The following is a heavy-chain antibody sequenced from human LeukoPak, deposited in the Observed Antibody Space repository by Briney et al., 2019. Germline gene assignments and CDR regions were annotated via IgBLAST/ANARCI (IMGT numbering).Heavy chain of an antibody. CDR1: GGSISSSSYH. Sequence: SETLSLTCTVSGGSISSSSYHWGWIRQPPGKGLEWIGSIYYTGTTYYSPSLKSRVTISIDTSKNQFSLRLTSVTAADTAMYYCSTVNYWGQGTLVTVSS. CDR2: IYYTGTT. D-gene: IGHD4-17*01. CDR3: STVNY. V-gene: IGHV4-39*07. J-gene: IGHJ4*02.